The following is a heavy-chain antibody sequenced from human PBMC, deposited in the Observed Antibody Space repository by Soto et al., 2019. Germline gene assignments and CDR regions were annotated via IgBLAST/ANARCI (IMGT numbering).Heavy chain of an antibody. CDR1: GYTFTNYG. V-gene: IGHV1-18*01. Sequence: ASVKVSCKASGYTFTNYGINWLRQARGQGIEWMGWFNPKNGNTDYAQTFEGRLTLTTDTSTSTAFVELSNLRSDDTAFYYCARVNFGEHFDSWGQGTLATVYS. CDR3: ARVNFGEHFDS. J-gene: IGHJ4*02. D-gene: IGHD3-10*01. CDR2: FNPKNGNT.